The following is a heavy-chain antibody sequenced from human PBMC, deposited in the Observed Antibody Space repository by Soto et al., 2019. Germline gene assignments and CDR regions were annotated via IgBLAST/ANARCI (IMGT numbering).Heavy chain of an antibody. Sequence: GGSLRLSCAASGFTFDDYAMHWVRQAPGKGLEWVSGISWNSGSIGYADSVKGRFTISRDNAKNSLYLQMNSLRAEDTALYYCAKDTGSSWLFAYWGQGTLVTVSS. V-gene: IGHV3-9*01. CDR1: GFTFDDYA. CDR2: ISWNSGSI. J-gene: IGHJ4*02. D-gene: IGHD6-13*01. CDR3: AKDTGSSWLFAY.